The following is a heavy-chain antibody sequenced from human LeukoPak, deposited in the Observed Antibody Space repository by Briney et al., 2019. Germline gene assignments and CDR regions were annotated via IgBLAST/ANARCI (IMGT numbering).Heavy chain of an antibody. Sequence: SETLSLTCTVSGDSINSGGYFWSWIRQHPGKGLEWIGYIFYTGSTSYNPSLMSRVDISVDTSKNQFSLRLSSVTAADTAVYYCARETAASGTFDDWGQGNLVTVSS. CDR3: ARETAASGTFDD. CDR1: GDSINSGGYF. V-gene: IGHV4-31*03. J-gene: IGHJ4*02. CDR2: IFYTGST. D-gene: IGHD6-13*01.